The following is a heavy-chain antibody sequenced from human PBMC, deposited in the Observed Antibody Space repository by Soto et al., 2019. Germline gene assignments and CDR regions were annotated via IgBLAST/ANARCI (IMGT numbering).Heavy chain of an antibody. CDR1: GFTFSESY. D-gene: IGHD5-12*01. CDR3: AKRHGYNYFDL. V-gene: IGHV3-11*06. CDR2: ISGSSVYT. J-gene: IGHJ4*02. Sequence: QVHLVESGGGLVKPGGSLRLSCVASGFTFSESYMSWFRQAPGNGLEWVSYISGSSVYTKYADSVRGRFTISRDNAKNSVYLEMNSLRAEDTALYYCAKRHGYNYFDLWGQGALVTVSS.